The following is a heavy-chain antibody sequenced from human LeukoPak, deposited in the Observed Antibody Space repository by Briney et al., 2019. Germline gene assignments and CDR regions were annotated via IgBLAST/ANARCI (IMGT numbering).Heavy chain of an antibody. Sequence: GRSLRLSCAASGFTFSSYDMHWVRQAPGKGLEWVSAIGTAGDTYYPGSVKGRFSISRENAKNSLYLQMNSLRAGDTAVYYCAREVRYRYSGSYDYWGQGTLVTVSS. D-gene: IGHD1-26*01. J-gene: IGHJ4*02. CDR3: AREVRYRYSGSYDY. CDR2: IGTAGDT. CDR1: GFTFSSYD. V-gene: IGHV3-13*01.